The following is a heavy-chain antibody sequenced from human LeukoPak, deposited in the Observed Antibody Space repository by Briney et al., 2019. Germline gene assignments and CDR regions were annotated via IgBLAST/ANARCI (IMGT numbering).Heavy chain of an antibody. J-gene: IGHJ5*02. CDR3: ARDLYCGGDCYSWFDH. V-gene: IGHV1-69*05. CDR2: IIPIFGTA. Sequence: VASVKVSCKASGGTFSSYAISWVRQAPGQGLEWMGRIIPIFGTANYAQKFQGRVTITTDESTSTAYMELSSLRSEDTAVYYCARDLYCGGDCYSWFDHWGQGTLVTVSS. D-gene: IGHD2-21*02. CDR1: GGTFSSYA.